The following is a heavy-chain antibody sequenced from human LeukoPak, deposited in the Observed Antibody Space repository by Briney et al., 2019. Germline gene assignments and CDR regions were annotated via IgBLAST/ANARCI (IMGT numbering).Heavy chain of an antibody. Sequence: GGSLKLSCAASRFIFSNDYMSWIRQALGKGVEWIATIDAHGGTKYYADSAQDRFTVSRDNAKNSLFLQMNSLTAEDTAAYFCARAGTYGGYKVFDNWGQGTPVTVSS. J-gene: IGHJ5*02. V-gene: IGHV3-11*01. CDR3: ARAGTYGGYKVFDN. D-gene: IGHD5-12*01. CDR1: RFIFSNDY. CDR2: IDAHGGTK.